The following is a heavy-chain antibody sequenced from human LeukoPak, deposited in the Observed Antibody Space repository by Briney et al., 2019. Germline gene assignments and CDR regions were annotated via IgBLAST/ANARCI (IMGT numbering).Heavy chain of an antibody. D-gene: IGHD3-3*01. CDR1: GFTFSSYG. Sequence: PGGSLRLSCAASGFTFSSYGMHWVRQAPGKGLEWVAVISYDGSNKYYADSVKGRFTISRDNSKNTLYLHMNSLRAEDTAVYYCAKDELRFLEWLLSRMDVWGQGTTVTVSS. V-gene: IGHV3-30*18. CDR2: ISYDGSNK. CDR3: AKDELRFLEWLLSRMDV. J-gene: IGHJ6*02.